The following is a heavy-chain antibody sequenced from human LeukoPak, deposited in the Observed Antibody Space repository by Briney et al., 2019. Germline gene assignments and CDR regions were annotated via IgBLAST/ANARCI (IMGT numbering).Heavy chain of an antibody. V-gene: IGHV3-53*01. Sequence: PVGSLRLSCAASVFTVSSNYMSSVRQAPGKGLEWVSVIYSGGSTYYAASVKGRFTISRDNAKNSLYLQMNSLRAEDTAVYYCARDPPSSGWYFSGVDYWGQGTLVTVSS. D-gene: IGHD6-19*01. CDR2: IYSGGST. J-gene: IGHJ4*02. CDR1: VFTVSSNY. CDR3: ARDPPSSGWYFSGVDY.